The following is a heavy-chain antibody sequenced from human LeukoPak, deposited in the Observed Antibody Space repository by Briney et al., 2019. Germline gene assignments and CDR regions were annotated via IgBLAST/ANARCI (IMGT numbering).Heavy chain of an antibody. CDR1: GGSISSSSYY. CDR3: ARRNVGSGWYGVDY. CDR2: IYYSGST. D-gene: IGHD6-19*01. Sequence: SETLSLTCTVSGGSISSSSYYWGWIRQPPGKGLEWIGSIYYSGSTYYNPSLKSRVTISVDTSKNPFSLKLSSVTAADTAVYYCARRNVGSGWYGVDYWGQGTLVTVSS. J-gene: IGHJ4*02. V-gene: IGHV4-39*01.